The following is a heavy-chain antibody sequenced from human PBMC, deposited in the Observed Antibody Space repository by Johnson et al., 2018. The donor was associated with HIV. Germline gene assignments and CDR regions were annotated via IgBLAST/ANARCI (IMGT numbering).Heavy chain of an antibody. CDR1: GFTFSNAW. CDR3: ARTYSSSWLRDAFDI. CDR2: IKSKTDGGTT. V-gene: IGHV3-15*01. Sequence: EVQLVESGGGLVKPGGSLRLSCAASGFTFSNAWMSWVRQAPGKGPEWVGRIKSKTDGGTTDYAAPVKCRFNISRDDSKNPLYLQMNSLKTEDTAVYYCARTYSSSWLRDAFDIWGQGTMVTVSS. J-gene: IGHJ3*02. D-gene: IGHD6-13*01.